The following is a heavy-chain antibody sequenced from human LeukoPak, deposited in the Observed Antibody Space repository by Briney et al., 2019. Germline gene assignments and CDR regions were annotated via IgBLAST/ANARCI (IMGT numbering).Heavy chain of an antibody. D-gene: IGHD6-19*01. V-gene: IGHV1-18*01. J-gene: IGHJ4*02. CDR3: AREPSTTSGWNPYFDY. Sequence: GASVTVSCKASGYTFTRYAITWVRQAPGQGLEWMGWISTYNGDTNYARNLQGRVTMTTDTSTTAAYMELRSLTSNDTSVYYCAREPSTTSGWNPYFDYWGQGTLVTVSS. CDR2: ISTYNGDT. CDR1: GYTFTRYA.